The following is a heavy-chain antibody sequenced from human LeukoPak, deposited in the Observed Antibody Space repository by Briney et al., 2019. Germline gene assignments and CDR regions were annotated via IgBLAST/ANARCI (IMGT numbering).Heavy chain of an antibody. CDR1: GFTFSRYS. CDR3: AREDIVVVPAARSGPNYYYYGMDV. J-gene: IGHJ6*02. CDR2: ISSSSSYI. Sequence: PGGSLRLSCAASGFTFSRYSMNWVRQAPAKGLEWVSSISSSSSYIFYADSLKGRFTISRDNAKNSLYLQMNSLRAEDTAVYYCAREDIVVVPAARSGPNYYYYGMDVWGQGTTVTVSS. V-gene: IGHV3-21*01. D-gene: IGHD2-2*01.